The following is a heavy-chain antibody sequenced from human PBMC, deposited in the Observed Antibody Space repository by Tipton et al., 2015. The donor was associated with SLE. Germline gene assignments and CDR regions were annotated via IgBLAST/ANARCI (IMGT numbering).Heavy chain of an antibody. CDR1: GGSITSSSYF. CDR3: VRGPWAYYYYMDV. J-gene: IGHJ6*03. D-gene: IGHD7-27*01. CDR2: INTGGGT. V-gene: IGHV4-39*07. Sequence: SLTCTVSGGSITSSSYFWGWIRQSPGKGLEWIGNINTGGGTYRNPSLMSRVTISVDTSKTQFSLIVTSVTAADTAVYYCVRGPWAYYYYMDVWGKGTKVTVSS.